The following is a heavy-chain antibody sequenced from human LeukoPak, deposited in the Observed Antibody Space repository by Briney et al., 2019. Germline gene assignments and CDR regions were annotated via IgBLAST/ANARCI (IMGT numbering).Heavy chain of an antibody. J-gene: IGHJ6*03. Sequence: ASVKVSCKVSRYTFTDYYMHWVQQAPGKGLEWMGLVDPEDGETIYAEKFQGRVTITTDESMSTAYMELSSLRSEDTAVYYCARAPCSGGSCYFDYYYYMDVWGKGTTVTVSS. D-gene: IGHD2-15*01. V-gene: IGHV1-69-2*01. CDR3: ARAPCSGGSCYFDYYYYMDV. CDR2: VDPEDGET. CDR1: RYTFTDYY.